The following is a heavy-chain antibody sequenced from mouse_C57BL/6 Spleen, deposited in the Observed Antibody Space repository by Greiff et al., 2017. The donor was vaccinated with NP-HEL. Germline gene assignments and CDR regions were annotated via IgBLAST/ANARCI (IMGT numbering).Heavy chain of an antibody. CDR3: ARAYGSSYYCDY. D-gene: IGHD1-1*01. CDR2: ISDGGSYT. J-gene: IGHJ2*01. Sequence: EVKVVESGGGLVKPGGSLKLSCAASGFTFSSYAMSWVRQTPEKRLEWVATISDGGSYTYYPDNVKGRFTISRDNAKNNLYLQMSHLKSEDTAMYYCARAYGSSYYCDYWGQGTTLTVSS. V-gene: IGHV5-4*03. CDR1: GFTFSSYA.